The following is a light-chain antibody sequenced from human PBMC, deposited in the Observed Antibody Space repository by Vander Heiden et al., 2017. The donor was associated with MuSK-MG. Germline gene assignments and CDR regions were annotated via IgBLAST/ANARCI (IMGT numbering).Light chain of an antibody. CDR3: QQYHSPPFT. J-gene: IGKJ3*01. Sequence: DIVMTQSPDALVSSLPERATIHCKSSQRVLYTPNNKTYVAWYQQKPGQPPKLLIYWASTRQSGVPERFSGSGSGTDFTLTINNLQAEDVAVYSCQQYHSPPFTFGPGT. V-gene: IGKV4-1*01. CDR2: WAS. CDR1: QRVLYTPNNKTY.